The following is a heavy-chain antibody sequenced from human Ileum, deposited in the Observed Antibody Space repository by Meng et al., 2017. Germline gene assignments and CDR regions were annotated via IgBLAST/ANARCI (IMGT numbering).Heavy chain of an antibody. CDR1: GFTFSTYS. V-gene: IGHV3-74*01. J-gene: IGHJ4*02. CDR3: ARDWDWVVWDY. Sequence: VQLVDAGGGLVQPGGARAPSCAASGFTFSTYSMHWVRQAPGEGLVWGSQIKPDGRTTAYADSVKGRFTISRDNAKSTLYLEMNSLRAEDAAVYYCARDWDWVVWDYWGQGTLVTVSS. CDR2: IKPDGRTT. D-gene: IGHD3/OR15-3a*01.